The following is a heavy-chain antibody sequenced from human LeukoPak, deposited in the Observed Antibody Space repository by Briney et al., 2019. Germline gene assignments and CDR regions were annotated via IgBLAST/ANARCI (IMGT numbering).Heavy chain of an antibody. D-gene: IGHD5-18*01. J-gene: IGHJ4*02. CDR3: TTVLSSYRYNLCDY. CDR1: GFTFSRYW. Sequence: QPGGSLRLSCAASGFTFSRYWMHWVRQAPGKGLMWVSRISPDGSTTLYADSVKGRFTISRDNAKNTLYLQMNSLGAEDTAVYYCTTVLSSYRYNLCDYWGQGTLVTVSS. V-gene: IGHV3-74*03. CDR2: ISPDGSTT.